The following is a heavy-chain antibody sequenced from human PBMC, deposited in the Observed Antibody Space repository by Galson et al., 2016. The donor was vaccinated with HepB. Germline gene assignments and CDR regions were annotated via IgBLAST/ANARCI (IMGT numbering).Heavy chain of an antibody. V-gene: IGHV3-15*01. CDR3: AADLRTMTYDGYDI. CDR2: IKNKADGGTA. D-gene: IGHD3-3*01. J-gene: IGHJ3*02. CDR1: GFTFTNAW. Sequence: SLRLSCAASGFTFTNAWMNWVRQAPGKGLEWVGRIKNKADGGTAMYAAPVRDRFTVSTDDSKTTLFLQMSSLTTEDTGVYYCAADLRTMTYDGYDIWGQGTMVTVSS.